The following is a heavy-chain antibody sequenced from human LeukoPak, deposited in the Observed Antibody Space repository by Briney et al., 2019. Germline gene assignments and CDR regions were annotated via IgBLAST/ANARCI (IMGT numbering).Heavy chain of an antibody. CDR1: GGSISSSSSY. CDR3: ARQGSGYYWGKYYFDY. Sequence: SETLSLTCTVSGGSISSSSSYWGWIRQPPGKGLEWIGSIYYSGSTYYNPSLKSRVTISVDTSKNQFSLKLSSVTAADTAVYYCARQGSGYYWGKYYFDYWGQGTLVTVSS. V-gene: IGHV4-39*01. CDR2: IYYSGST. D-gene: IGHD3-22*01. J-gene: IGHJ4*02.